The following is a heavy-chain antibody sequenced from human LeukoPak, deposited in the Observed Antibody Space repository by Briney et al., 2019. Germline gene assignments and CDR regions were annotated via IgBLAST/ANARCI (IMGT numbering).Heavy chain of an antibody. Sequence: SETLSLTCTVSGGSISSYYWSWIRQPPGKGLEWIGYIYYSGSTNYNPSLKSRVTISVDTSKSRFSLRLSSVTAADTAAYYCARDKYSSSWYGYFDPWGQGTLVTVSS. D-gene: IGHD6-13*01. CDR2: IYYSGST. V-gene: IGHV4-59*01. CDR3: ARDKYSSSWYGYFDP. CDR1: GGSISSYY. J-gene: IGHJ5*02.